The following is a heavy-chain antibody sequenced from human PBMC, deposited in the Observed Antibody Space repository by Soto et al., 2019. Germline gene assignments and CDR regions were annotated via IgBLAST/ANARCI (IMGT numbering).Heavy chain of an antibody. CDR3: ARVPLYYYDSSGSMRAWFDP. D-gene: IGHD3-22*01. CDR2: IIPIFGTA. Sequence: QVQLVQSGAEVKKPGSSVKVSCKASGGTFSSYAISWVRQAPGQGLEWMGGIIPIFGTANYAQKFQGRVTITADESTSTAYMELSSLRSEDTPVYYCARVPLYYYDSSGSMRAWFDPWGQGTLVTVSS. V-gene: IGHV1-69*01. J-gene: IGHJ5*02. CDR1: GGTFSSYA.